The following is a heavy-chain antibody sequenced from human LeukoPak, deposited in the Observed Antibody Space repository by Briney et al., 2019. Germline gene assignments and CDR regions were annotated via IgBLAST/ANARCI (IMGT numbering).Heavy chain of an antibody. J-gene: IGHJ3*02. CDR2: IYYSGST. CDR3: ARDRGGYSGYDAFDI. D-gene: IGHD5-12*01. Sequence: PSETLSLTCTVSGGSISSYYWSWIRQPPGKGLGWVGYIYYSGSTNYNPSLKSRVTISVDTSKNQFSLKLSSVTAADTAVYYCARDRGGYSGYDAFDIWGQGTMVTVSS. V-gene: IGHV4-59*01. CDR1: GGSISSYY.